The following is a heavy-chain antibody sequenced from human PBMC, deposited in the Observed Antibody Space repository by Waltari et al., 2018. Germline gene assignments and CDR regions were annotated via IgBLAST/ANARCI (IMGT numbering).Heavy chain of an antibody. D-gene: IGHD3-16*01. V-gene: IGHV1-8*01. J-gene: IGHJ4*02. CDR3: ARGPRLGATDF. CDR2: MNPNSGNT. Sequence: QVQLVQSGAEVKKPGASVEVSCQDSGYTITSYDINWGRQATGQGLEWMGWMNPNSGNTGYAQKFQSRVTMTRNTSISTAYMALSSLRSEDTAVYYCARGPRLGATDFWGQGTLVTVSS. CDR1: GYTITSYD.